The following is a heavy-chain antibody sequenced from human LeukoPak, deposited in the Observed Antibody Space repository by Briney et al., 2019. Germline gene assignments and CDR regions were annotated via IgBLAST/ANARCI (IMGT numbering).Heavy chain of an antibody. Sequence: GGSLRLSCAGSGFIFSDFYINWIRQSPGKGLEWLAYISPDGSYTTYGDSVKGRFVISRDNAKKSLYLQMNSLRAEDTAVYYCARETEMANLDYWGQGTLVTVSS. CDR3: ARETEMANLDY. CDR1: GFIFSDFY. V-gene: IGHV3-11*06. CDR2: ISPDGSYT. J-gene: IGHJ4*02. D-gene: IGHD5-24*01.